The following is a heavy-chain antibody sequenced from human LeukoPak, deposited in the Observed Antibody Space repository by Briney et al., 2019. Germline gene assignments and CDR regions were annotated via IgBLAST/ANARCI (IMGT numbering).Heavy chain of an antibody. D-gene: IGHD3-22*01. CDR1: GYTLTELS. J-gene: IGHJ4*02. CDR3: ASTYDSSGYWPR. CDR2: FDPEDGET. Sequence: ASVKVSCKVSGYTLTELSMHWVRQAPGKGLEWMGGFDPEDGETIYAQKFQGRVTMTEDTSTDTAHMELSSLRSEDTAVYYCASTYDSSGYWPRWGQGTLVTVSS. V-gene: IGHV1-24*01.